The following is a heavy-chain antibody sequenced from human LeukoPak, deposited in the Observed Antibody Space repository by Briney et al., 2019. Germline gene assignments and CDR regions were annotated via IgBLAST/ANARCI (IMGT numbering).Heavy chain of an antibody. J-gene: IGHJ4*02. V-gene: IGHV1-69*04. CDR2: IIPILGIA. Sequence: SVKVSCKASGGTFSSYAISWVRQAPGQGLEWMGRIIPILGIANYAQKFQGRVTITADKSTSTAYMELSSLRSEDTAVYYCARGRDDGYNSVDYWGQGPLVPVSS. CDR3: ARGRDDGYNSVDY. D-gene: IGHD5-24*01. CDR1: GGTFSSYA.